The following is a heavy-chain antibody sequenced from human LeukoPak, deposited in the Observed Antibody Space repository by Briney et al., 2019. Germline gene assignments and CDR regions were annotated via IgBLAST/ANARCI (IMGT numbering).Heavy chain of an antibody. Sequence: SETLSLTCIVSGGSISSYYWSWIRQPPGKGLEWIGYIYTSGSTNYNPSLKSRVTISVDTSKNQFSLKLSSVTAADTAVYYCARRVEYSSSSGPGARYYYYMDVWGKGTTVTVSS. CDR3: ARRVEYSSSSGPGARYYYYMDV. CDR2: IYTSGST. CDR1: GGSISSYY. D-gene: IGHD6-6*01. J-gene: IGHJ6*03. V-gene: IGHV4-4*09.